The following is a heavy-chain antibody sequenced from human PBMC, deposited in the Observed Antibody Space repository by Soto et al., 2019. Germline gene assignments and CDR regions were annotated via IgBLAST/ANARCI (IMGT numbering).Heavy chain of an antibody. D-gene: IGHD2-2*01. CDR3: AKVRGRYCSSTSCPSGFDY. Sequence: GGSLRLSCAASGFTFDDYAMHWVRQAPGKGLEWVSGISWNSGSIGYADSVKGRFTISRDNAKNSLYLQMNSLRAEDTALYYCAKVRGRYCSSTSCPSGFDYWGQGTLVTVSS. V-gene: IGHV3-9*01. CDR1: GFTFDDYA. J-gene: IGHJ4*02. CDR2: ISWNSGSI.